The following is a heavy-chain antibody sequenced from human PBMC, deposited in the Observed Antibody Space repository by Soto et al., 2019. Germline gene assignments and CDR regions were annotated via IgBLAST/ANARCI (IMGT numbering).Heavy chain of an antibody. CDR2: ISSGGDNT. J-gene: IGHJ3*02. D-gene: IGHD3-22*01. CDR1: GFTFSNYA. V-gene: IGHV3-23*01. Sequence: PGGSLRLSCAASGFTFSNYAMSWVRQAPGKGLEWVSAISSGGDNTHYADSVKGRFTITRDNSKNMLYLEMNSLTVEDTAVYYCVRRAQYFDGTGFHAFDIWGQGTRVTVSS. CDR3: VRRAQYFDGTGFHAFDI.